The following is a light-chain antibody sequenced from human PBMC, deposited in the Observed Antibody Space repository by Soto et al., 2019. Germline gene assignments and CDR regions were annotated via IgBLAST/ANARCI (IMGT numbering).Light chain of an antibody. CDR2: AAS. J-gene: IGKJ1*01. V-gene: IGKV1-39*01. CDR3: QQSYRTPLT. Sequence: DIQMTQSPSSLSASVGDRVTITCRASQSITMYLNWYQQKPGKAPNLLIYAASSLQSGVPSRSSGSGSGTDFTLTISSLQPEDFATYYCQQSYRTPLTFGQGTKVDIK. CDR1: QSITMY.